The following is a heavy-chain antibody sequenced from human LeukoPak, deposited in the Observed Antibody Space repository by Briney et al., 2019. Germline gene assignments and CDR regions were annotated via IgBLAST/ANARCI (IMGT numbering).Heavy chain of an antibody. Sequence: SETLSLTCAVFGESFTNFYWTWIRQSPSNGLEWIGEIKHSGTTNYNPSFKSRVTISLDTSKTQFSLKLTSATAADTAVYYCAGRYPGIGVSGNFWGQGALVTVSS. CDR1: GESFTNFY. V-gene: IGHV4-34*01. J-gene: IGHJ4*02. CDR3: AGRYPGIGVSGNF. D-gene: IGHD6-19*01. CDR2: IKHSGTT.